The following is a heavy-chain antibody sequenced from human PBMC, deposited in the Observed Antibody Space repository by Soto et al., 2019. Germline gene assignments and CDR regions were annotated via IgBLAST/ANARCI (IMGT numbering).Heavy chain of an antibody. CDR2: IYYSGST. J-gene: IGHJ6*02. CDR3: ARLRITMIEGYYYYGLDV. CDR1: GGSVSSGSYS. D-gene: IGHD3-22*01. V-gene: IGHV4-61*01. Sequence: SETLSLTCTVSGGSVSSGSYSWSWSRQPPGKGLEWIGYIYYSGSTNYNPSLKSRVTISVDTSKNQFSLKLSSVTAADTAVYYCARLRITMIEGYYYYGLDVWGQRSTVTVSS.